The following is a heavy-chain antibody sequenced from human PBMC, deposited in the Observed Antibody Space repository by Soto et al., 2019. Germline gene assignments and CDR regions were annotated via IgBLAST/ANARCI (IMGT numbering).Heavy chain of an antibody. V-gene: IGHV1-18*01. CDR3: ARAGSSSWPKYNWFDP. CDR2: ISAYNGNT. D-gene: IGHD6-13*01. J-gene: IGHJ5*02. Sequence: GSVKVSCKASGYTFTSYGISWVRQAPGQGLEWMGWISAYNGNTNYAQKLQGRVTMTTDTSTSTAYMELRSLRSDDTAVYYCARAGSSSWPKYNWFDPWGQGTLVTVSS. CDR1: GYTFTSYG.